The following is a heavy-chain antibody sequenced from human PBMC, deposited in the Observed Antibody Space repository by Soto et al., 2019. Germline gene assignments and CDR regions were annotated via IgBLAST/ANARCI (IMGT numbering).Heavy chain of an antibody. CDR2: IYYSGST. CDR3: ARGYSNYESDY. Sequence: SETLSLTCTVSGGSISSGGYYWSWIRQHPGKGLEWIGYIYYSGSTYYNPSLKSRVTISVDTSKNQFSLKLSSVTAADTAAYYCARGYSNYESDYWGQGTLVTVSS. CDR1: GGSISSGGYY. D-gene: IGHD4-4*01. V-gene: IGHV4-31*03. J-gene: IGHJ4*02.